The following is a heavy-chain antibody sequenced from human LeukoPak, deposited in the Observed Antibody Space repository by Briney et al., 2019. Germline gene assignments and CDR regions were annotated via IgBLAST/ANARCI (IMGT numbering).Heavy chain of an antibody. CDR3: ARHSPDYYDSSGYRYYYYYMDV. CDR1: GGSLSSTSYY. Sequence: SETLSLTCTVSGGSLSSTSYYWGWIRQPPGKGLEWIGTMYYSGSTYYNPSFKSRVTISVDRSKNQFSLKVSSVTAADTAVYYCARHSPDYYDSSGYRYYYYYMDVWGKGTTGTVSS. V-gene: IGHV4-39*01. J-gene: IGHJ6*03. CDR2: MYYSGST. D-gene: IGHD3-22*01.